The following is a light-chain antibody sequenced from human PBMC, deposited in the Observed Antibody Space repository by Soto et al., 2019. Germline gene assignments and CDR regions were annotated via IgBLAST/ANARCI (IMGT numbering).Light chain of an antibody. CDR2: DAS. Sequence: EIVLTQSPATLSLSPGERATLSCRASQSVSSYLAWYQQKPGQAPRLLIYDASNRATGIPARFSGSGSGTDFTRTISRLEPEDFAVYYCQQRSNWTFGGGTKVEIK. CDR1: QSVSSY. CDR3: QQRSNWT. J-gene: IGKJ4*01. V-gene: IGKV3-11*01.